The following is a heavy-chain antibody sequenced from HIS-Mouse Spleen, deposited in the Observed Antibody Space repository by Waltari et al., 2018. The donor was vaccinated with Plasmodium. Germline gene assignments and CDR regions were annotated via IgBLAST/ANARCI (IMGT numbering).Heavy chain of an antibody. D-gene: IGHD6-13*01. Sequence: EVQLVESGGGLVQPGGSLRLSCAASGFTVSSNYMSWVRQAPGTGLEGVSVIYSGGSTYYADSVKGRFTISRDNSKNTLYLQMNSLRAEDTAVYYCARDGVAAAGTGIYYYYGMDIWGQGTTVTVSS. CDR2: IYSGGST. J-gene: IGHJ6*02. CDR1: GFTVSSNY. CDR3: ARDGVAAAGTGIYYYYGMDI. V-gene: IGHV3-66*01.